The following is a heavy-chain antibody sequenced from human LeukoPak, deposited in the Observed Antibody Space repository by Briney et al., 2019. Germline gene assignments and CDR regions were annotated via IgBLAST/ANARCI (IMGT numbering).Heavy chain of an antibody. J-gene: IGHJ4*02. CDR2: FDPEDGET. CDR3: ATAPSIVGATAALDY. CDR1: RYTLTELS. D-gene: IGHD1-26*01. V-gene: IGHV1-24*01. Sequence: GASVKVSCKVSRYTLTELSMHWVRQAPGKGLEWMGGFDPEDGETIYAQKFQGRVTMTEDTSTDTAYMELSSLRSEDTAVYYCATAPSIVGATAALDYWGQGTLVTVSS.